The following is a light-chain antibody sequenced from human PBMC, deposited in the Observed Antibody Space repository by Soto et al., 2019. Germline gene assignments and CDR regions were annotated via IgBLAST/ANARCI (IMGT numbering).Light chain of an antibody. CDR1: QSVSSY. V-gene: IGKV3-11*01. CDR3: QQRSNWPST. CDR2: DAS. Sequence: EIVLTQSPATLSLSPGERAALSCRASQSVSSYLAWYQQKPGQAPRLLIYDASTRAPGIPARFTGSGSGTDFTLNISSLEPEDFVVYFCQQRSNWPSTFGGGTKVEI. J-gene: IGKJ4*01.